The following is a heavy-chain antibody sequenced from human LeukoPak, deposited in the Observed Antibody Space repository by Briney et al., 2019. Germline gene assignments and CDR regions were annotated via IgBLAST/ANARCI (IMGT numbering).Heavy chain of an antibody. V-gene: IGHV5-10-1*01. CDR1: GYSFTSYW. CDR2: IDPSDSYT. Sequence: GESLKISCQGSGYSFTSYWISWVRQMPGTGLEWMGRIDPSDSYTNYSPSFQGHVTISADKSISTAYLQWSSLKASDTAMYYCARNKIREYNWFDPWGQGTLVTVSS. D-gene: IGHD3-10*01. J-gene: IGHJ5*02. CDR3: ARNKIREYNWFDP.